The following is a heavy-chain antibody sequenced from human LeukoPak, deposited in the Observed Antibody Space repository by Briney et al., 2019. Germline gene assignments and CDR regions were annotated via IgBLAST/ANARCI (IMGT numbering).Heavy chain of an antibody. CDR1: GLTFSRNY. CDR2: IYGGGTT. D-gene: IGHD2-2*01. Sequence: GGSLRLSCAASGLTFSRNYMNWVRQAPGKGLEWVSIIYGGGTTYYADSVKGRFTISRDNSKNTMYLRMNSLRAEDTAVYYCARSTRALVPTADDAFDIWGQGTMVTVSS. V-gene: IGHV3-66*02. J-gene: IGHJ3*02. CDR3: ARSTRALVPTADDAFDI.